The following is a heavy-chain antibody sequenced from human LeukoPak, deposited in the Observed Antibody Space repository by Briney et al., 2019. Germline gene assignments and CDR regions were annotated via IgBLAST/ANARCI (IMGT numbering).Heavy chain of an antibody. D-gene: IGHD3-10*01. CDR2: IHYTGST. CDR3: ARHPHYYGSGSYQPPFDY. V-gene: IGHV4-59*08. Sequence: PSETLSLTCTVSGGSINSYYWSWIRQPPGKGLECIGYIHYTGSTNYNPSLKSRVTISVDTSKNQFSLKLSSVTAADTAVYYCARHPHYYGSGSYQPPFDYWGQGTLVTVSS. J-gene: IGHJ4*02. CDR1: GGSINSYY.